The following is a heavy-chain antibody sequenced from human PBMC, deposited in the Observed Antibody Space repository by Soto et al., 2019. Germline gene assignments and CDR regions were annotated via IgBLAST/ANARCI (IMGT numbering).Heavy chain of an antibody. J-gene: IGHJ6*01. D-gene: IGHD1-26*01. CDR1: GGSISSHY. Sequence: SETLSLISTVSGGSISSHYWSWVRQAPAKRLEWIGHIYYRGHTNYNPSPRSRSTISVNTPKNQFSLKLNSVTTADAAVYYCARDGREASGMDVWGQGTKVTVSS. V-gene: IGHV4-59*11. CDR3: ARDGREASGMDV. CDR2: IYYRGHT.